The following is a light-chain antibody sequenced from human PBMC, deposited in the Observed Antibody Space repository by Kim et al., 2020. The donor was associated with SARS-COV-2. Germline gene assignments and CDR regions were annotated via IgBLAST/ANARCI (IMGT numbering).Light chain of an antibody. CDR1: QAIGSY. CDR2: AAS. V-gene: IGKV1-9*01. Sequence: ASVRDRVTIPCRASQAIGSYLAWYQQRPGNAPKLLLYAASTVQSGVPSRFSGGGSGTDFTLTISSLQPEDFAIYYCQQLKSYPLTFGGGTKVDIK. CDR3: QQLKSYPLT. J-gene: IGKJ4*01.